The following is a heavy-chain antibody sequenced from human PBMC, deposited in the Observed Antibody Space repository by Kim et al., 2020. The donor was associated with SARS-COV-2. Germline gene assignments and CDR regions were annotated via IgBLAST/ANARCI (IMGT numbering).Heavy chain of an antibody. V-gene: IGHV4-34*01. CDR3: ARGRTVTTFYYYYGMDV. CDR2: ITHSGST. Sequence: FSGYYGSCILQRPGKGLEWIGEITHSGSTNYNPSLNSRVTISVDTSKNQFSLKLSSVAAADTAVYYCARGRTVTTFYYYYGMDVWGQGTKVNV. D-gene: IGHD4-4*01. CDR1: FSGYY. J-gene: IGHJ6*02.